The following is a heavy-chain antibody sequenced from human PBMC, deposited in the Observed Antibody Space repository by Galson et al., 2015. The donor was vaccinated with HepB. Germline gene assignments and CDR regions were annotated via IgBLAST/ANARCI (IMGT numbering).Heavy chain of an antibody. D-gene: IGHD6-13*01. CDR3: ARDPGYSSSWYWGDYYFDY. CDR1: GFTFGSYS. J-gene: IGHJ4*02. CDR2: SSSSSSTI. Sequence: SLRLSCAASGFTFGSYSMNWVPQAPGKGLEWVSYSSSSSSTIYYADSVKGRFIISRDNAKNSLYLQMNSLRDEDTAVYYCARDPGYSSSWYWGDYYFDYWGQGTLVTVSS. V-gene: IGHV3-48*02.